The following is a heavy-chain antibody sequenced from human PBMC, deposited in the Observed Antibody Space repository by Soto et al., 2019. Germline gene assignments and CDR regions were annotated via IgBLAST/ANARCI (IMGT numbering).Heavy chain of an antibody. V-gene: IGHV6-1*01. D-gene: IGHD3-22*01. CDR1: VDSVSSNTAA. CDR3: AGGFYYDSSAYYRFDFEY. CDR2: TYYRSKWYN. J-gene: IGHJ4*02. Sequence: SQTLSLTCAISVDSVSSNTAAWNWIRQSPSRGLEWLGRTYYRSKWYNDYAVSVKGRITIKSDTSKNQFSLQLNSVTPEDTAVYYCAGGFYYDSSAYYRFDFEYWGQGTLVTVSS.